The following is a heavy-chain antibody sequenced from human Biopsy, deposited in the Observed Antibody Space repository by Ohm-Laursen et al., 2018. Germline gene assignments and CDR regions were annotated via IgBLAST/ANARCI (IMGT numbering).Heavy chain of an antibody. CDR1: DFTDSENY. Sequence: SLRLSCAASDFTDSENYFTRVRPAPGRGLAWVSGIFNSGKTYYADSVKGRFTISRDTSKNTVSLQMNSLTVDDTAVYYCAIEGRTGGTGYVEHWGQGISVSVSS. CDR2: IFNSGKT. CDR3: AIEGRTGGTGYVEH. V-gene: IGHV3-53*01. J-gene: IGHJ1*01. D-gene: IGHD3-9*01.